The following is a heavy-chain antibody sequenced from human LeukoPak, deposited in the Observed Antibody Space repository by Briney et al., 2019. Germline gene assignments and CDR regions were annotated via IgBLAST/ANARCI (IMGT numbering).Heavy chain of an antibody. J-gene: IGHJ4*02. CDR3: VKAAHSSSWLFDY. CDR2: ISWNSGSI. D-gene: IGHD6-13*01. Sequence: GGSLRLSCAASGFTFDDYAMHWVRQAPGKGLEWVSGISWNSGSIGYADSVKGRFTISRDNSKNTLYLQMNSLIAEDTAVFYCVKAAHSSSWLFDYWGQGTLVTVSS. V-gene: IGHV3-9*01. CDR1: GFTFDDYA.